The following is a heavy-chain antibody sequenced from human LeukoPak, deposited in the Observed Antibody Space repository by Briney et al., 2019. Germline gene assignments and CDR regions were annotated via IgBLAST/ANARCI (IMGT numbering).Heavy chain of an antibody. CDR2: INPNSGGT. Sequence: ASVKVSFKASGYTFTGYYMHWVRQAPGQGLEWMGWINPNSGGTNYAQKFQGRVTMTRDTSISTAYMELSRLRSDDTAVYYCARAPLGIVGATKPNFDYWGQGTLVTVSS. J-gene: IGHJ4*02. D-gene: IGHD1-26*01. V-gene: IGHV1-2*02. CDR3: ARAPLGIVGATKPNFDY. CDR1: GYTFTGYY.